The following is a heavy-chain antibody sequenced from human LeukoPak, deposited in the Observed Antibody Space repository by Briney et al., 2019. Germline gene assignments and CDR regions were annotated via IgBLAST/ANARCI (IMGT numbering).Heavy chain of an antibody. D-gene: IGHD6-6*01. Sequence: PSQTLSLTCTVSGGSVRRGNYYWTWIRQPAGSGLEWIGRIYTSGTTDYNPSLRTRVTISVDASRNRFSLNLSSETAADTAVYYCARWSGSVTARNYYYYMDVWGEGTTVTVSS. J-gene: IGHJ6*03. CDR2: IYTSGTT. CDR3: ARWSGSVTARNYYYYMDV. V-gene: IGHV4-61*02. CDR1: GGSVRRGNYY.